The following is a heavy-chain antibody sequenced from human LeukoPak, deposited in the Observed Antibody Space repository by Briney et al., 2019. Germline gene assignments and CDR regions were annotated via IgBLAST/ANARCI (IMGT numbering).Heavy chain of an antibody. CDR3: ARVSGYYQPPEYFQH. CDR1: GGSISSYY. J-gene: IGHJ1*01. D-gene: IGHD3-22*01. CDR2: IYYSGST. V-gene: IGHV4-59*01. Sequence: SETLSLTCTVSGGSISSYYWSWIRQPPGKGLEWIGYIYYSGSTNYSPSLKSRVTISVDTSKNQFSLKLSSVTAADTAVYYCARVSGYYQPPEYFQHWGQGTLVTVSS.